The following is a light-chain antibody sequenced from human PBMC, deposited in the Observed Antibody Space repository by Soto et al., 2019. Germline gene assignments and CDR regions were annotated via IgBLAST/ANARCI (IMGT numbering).Light chain of an antibody. CDR1: SSDVGAYNY. Sequence: QSALTQPPSASGSPGQSVTISCTGTSSDVGAYNYVSWYQQRPGKAPKVMIYEVSKRPSGVPDRFSGSKSGNTASLTVSGLQADDEAEYYCSSYAGTNRVFGTGTKLTVL. CDR3: SSYAGTNRV. V-gene: IGLV2-8*01. J-gene: IGLJ1*01. CDR2: EVS.